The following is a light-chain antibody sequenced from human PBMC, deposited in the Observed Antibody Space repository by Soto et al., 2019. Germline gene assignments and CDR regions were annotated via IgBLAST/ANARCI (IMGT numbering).Light chain of an antibody. CDR1: QSLVHSDGNTY. J-gene: IGKJ1*01. Sequence: DVVMTQSPLSLPVTLGQPASISCSSSQSLVHSDGNTYLSWFQQRPGQSPRRLIYQVSHRDSGVPDRFSGGGSGTDFTLKISRVEAEDVGAYYCMQGTRWPQTFGQGTKVDI. CDR2: QVS. V-gene: IGKV2-30*02. CDR3: MQGTRWPQT.